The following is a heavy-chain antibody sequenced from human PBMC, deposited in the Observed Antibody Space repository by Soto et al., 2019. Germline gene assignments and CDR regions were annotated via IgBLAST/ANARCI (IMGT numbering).Heavy chain of an antibody. CDR1: GDSLKNHY. D-gene: IGHD3-10*01. V-gene: IGHV4-59*11. CDR2: IYDSGST. J-gene: IGHJ4*02. Sequence: PSETLSLACSVSGDSLKNHYWAWIRHSPGKGLEWIGNIYDSGSTNYSPALKSRVSMSVDTSKNLFSLKMTSVTAADTAVYYYARSSMVPVDYFDFWGQGTVVTVSS. CDR3: ARSSMVPVDYFDF.